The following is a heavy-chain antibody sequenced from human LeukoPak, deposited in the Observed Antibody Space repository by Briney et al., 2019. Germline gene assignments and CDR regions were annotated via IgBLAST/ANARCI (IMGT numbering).Heavy chain of an antibody. Sequence: GGFLRLSCAASGFTFSSYEMNWVRQAPGKGLEWVSYISSSGSTIYYADSVKGRFTISRDNAKNSLYLQMNSLRAEDTAVYYCARDTYYYDSGSQWGQGTLVTVSS. J-gene: IGHJ4*02. CDR3: ARDTYYYDSGSQ. V-gene: IGHV3-48*03. CDR1: GFTFSSYE. D-gene: IGHD3-22*01. CDR2: ISSSGSTI.